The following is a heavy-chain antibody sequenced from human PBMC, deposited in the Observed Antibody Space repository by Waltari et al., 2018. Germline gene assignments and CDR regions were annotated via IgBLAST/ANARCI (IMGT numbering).Heavy chain of an antibody. CDR3: ARETQGKVSFDY. Sequence: EVQLVESGGGLVQPGGSLRLSCAVSGFPFGSYNMNWVRQAPGKGLEWVSYISTSSSAIYYADSVRGRFTISRDNAKNSLYLQMNSLRAEDTAVYYCARETQGKVSFDYWGQGTLVTVSS. CDR1: GFPFGSYN. V-gene: IGHV3-48*04. J-gene: IGHJ4*02. CDR2: ISTSSSAI.